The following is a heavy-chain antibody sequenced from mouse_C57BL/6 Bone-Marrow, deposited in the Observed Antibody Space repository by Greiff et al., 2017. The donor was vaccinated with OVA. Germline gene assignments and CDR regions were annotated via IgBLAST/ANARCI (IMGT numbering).Heavy chain of an antibody. CDR3: TPYYWFAY. V-gene: IGHV1-15*01. D-gene: IGHD1-1*01. CDR2: IDPETGGT. CDR1: GYTFTDYE. J-gene: IGHJ3*01. Sequence: VQLQQSGAELVRPGASVTLSCKAWGYTFTDYEMHWVKQTPVHGLEWIGAIDPETGGTAYNQKFKGKAILTADKSSSTAYMELRSLTSEDSAVYYCTPYYWFAYWGQGTLVTVSA.